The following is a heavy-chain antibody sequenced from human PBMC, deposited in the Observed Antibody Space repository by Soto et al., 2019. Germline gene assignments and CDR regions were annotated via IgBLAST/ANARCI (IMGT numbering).Heavy chain of an antibody. CDR2: ITYDGNNK. Sequence: GGSLRLSCAASGFTFSNYGMHWVRQAPGKGLEWVAVITYDGNNKYYADSVKGRFTLSRDSSKNTLYLQMDSLRAEDMAVYYCAKAQTATYYDILTGPDYWGQGTLVTVSS. CDR1: GFTFSNYG. V-gene: IGHV3-30*18. D-gene: IGHD3-9*01. J-gene: IGHJ4*02. CDR3: AKAQTATYYDILTGPDY.